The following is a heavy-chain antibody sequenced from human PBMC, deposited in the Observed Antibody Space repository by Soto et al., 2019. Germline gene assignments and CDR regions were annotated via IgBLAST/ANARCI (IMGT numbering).Heavy chain of an antibody. CDR2: INPSTGTT. J-gene: IGHJ4*02. CDR1: GYTFTNDY. CDR3: ATASWDRFRGVKELDY. V-gene: IGHV1-46*01. D-gene: IGHD3-10*01. Sequence: QVQLVQSGAEVKKPGASVKVSCKASGYTFTNDYMHWVRQAPGQGLEWMGIINPSTGTTSYAQKFQGRVTMTRDTSTSTVHMELRRLRSDDTAVYYCATASWDRFRGVKELDYWGQGTLVTVSS.